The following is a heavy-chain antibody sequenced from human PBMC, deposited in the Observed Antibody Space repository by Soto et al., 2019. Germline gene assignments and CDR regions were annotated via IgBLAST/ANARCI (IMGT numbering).Heavy chain of an antibody. V-gene: IGHV4-34*01. D-gene: IGHD2-15*01. CDR2: INHSGST. Sequence: SETLSLTCAVYGGSFSGYYWSWIRQPPGKGLEWIGEINHSGSTNYNPSLKSRVTISVDTSKNQFSLKLSSVTAADTAVYYCARGLPFGVVVIQGVNAFDIWGQATMVTVSS. CDR3: ARGLPFGVVVIQGVNAFDI. J-gene: IGHJ3*02. CDR1: GGSFSGYY.